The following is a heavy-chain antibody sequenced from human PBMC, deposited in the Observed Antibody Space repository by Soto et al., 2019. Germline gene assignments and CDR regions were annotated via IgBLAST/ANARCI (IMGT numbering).Heavy chain of an antibody. CDR1: GGSISSSSYY. Sequence: PSETLSLTCTVSGGSISSSSYYWGWIRQPPGKGLEWIGSIYYSGSTYYNPSLKSRVTISVDTSKNQFSLKLSSVTAADTAVYYCARHLHYDFWSGYYKVPSLGFDYWGQGTLVTVLL. CDR3: ARHLHYDFWSGYYKVPSLGFDY. CDR2: IYYSGST. J-gene: IGHJ4*02. V-gene: IGHV4-39*01. D-gene: IGHD3-3*01.